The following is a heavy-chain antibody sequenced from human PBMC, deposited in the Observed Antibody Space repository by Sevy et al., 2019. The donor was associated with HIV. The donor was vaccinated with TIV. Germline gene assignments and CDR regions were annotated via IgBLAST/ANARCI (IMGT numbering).Heavy chain of an antibody. V-gene: IGHV4-39*01. CDR2: IDYSGST. Sequence: SETLSLTCSVSGASISSSSYYWGWIRQPPGKGLEWIGSIDYSGSTYYTPALKSRGTISGDASKYQFSLKLRSVTAADSAFYYCARYLRGDFAGGFDSWGQGALVTVSS. J-gene: IGHJ5*01. CDR3: ARYLRGDFAGGFDS. D-gene: IGHD4-17*01. CDR1: GASISSSSYY.